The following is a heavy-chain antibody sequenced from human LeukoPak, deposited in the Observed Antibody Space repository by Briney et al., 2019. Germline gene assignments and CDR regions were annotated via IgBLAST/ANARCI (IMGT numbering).Heavy chain of an antibody. V-gene: IGHV1-18*01. CDR1: GYTFTSYG. D-gene: IGHD3-22*01. CDR2: ISAYNGNT. J-gene: IGHJ4*02. CDR3: ARVGPNYYDSSAEFDY. Sequence: ASVKVSCKASGYTFTSYGISWVRQALGQGLEWMGWISAYNGNTNYAQKLQGRVTMTTDTSTSTAYMELRSLRSDDTAVYYCARVGPNYYDSSAEFDYWGQGTPVTVTS.